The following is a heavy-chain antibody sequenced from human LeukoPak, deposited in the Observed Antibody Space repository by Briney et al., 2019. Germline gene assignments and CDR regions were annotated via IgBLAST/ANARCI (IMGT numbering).Heavy chain of an antibody. V-gene: IGHV3-30-3*01. D-gene: IGHD6-19*01. CDR2: MSSDGSNK. CDR3: ARALSSGWSHAFDI. Sequence: GGSLRLSCAASGFTFSVYTIHWVRQAPGKGLEWVAVMSSDGSNKYYADSVKGRFTISRDNSRNTMYLQMNSLRAEDTAVYYCARALSSGWSHAFDIWGQGTMVTVSS. J-gene: IGHJ3*02. CDR1: GFTFSVYT.